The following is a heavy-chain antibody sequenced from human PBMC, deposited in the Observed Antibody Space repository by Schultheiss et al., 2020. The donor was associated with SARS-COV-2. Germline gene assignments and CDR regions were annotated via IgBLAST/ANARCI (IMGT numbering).Heavy chain of an antibody. J-gene: IGHJ4*02. Sequence: SETLSLTCAVYGGSFCGYYWSWIRQPPGKGLEWIGEINHSGSTNYNPSLKSRVTISVDTSKNQFSLKLSSVTAADTAVYYCARGSRLRFLEWLYPPPHYFDYWGQGTLVTVSS. CDR1: GGSFCGYY. D-gene: IGHD3-3*01. CDR2: INHSGST. CDR3: ARGSRLRFLEWLYPPPHYFDY. V-gene: IGHV4-34*01.